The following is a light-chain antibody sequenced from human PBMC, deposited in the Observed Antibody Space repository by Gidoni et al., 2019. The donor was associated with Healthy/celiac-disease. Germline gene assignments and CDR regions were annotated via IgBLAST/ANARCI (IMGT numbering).Light chain of an antibody. Sequence: ELVLTPSPATLSLSPGERATLSCRASQSVSSYLAWYQQKPGQAPRLLIYDASNRATGIPARFSGSGSGTDFTLTISSLDPEAFAVYSCQQRSNWPPSWTFGQGTKVEIK. J-gene: IGKJ1*01. V-gene: IGKV3-11*01. CDR1: QSVSSY. CDR3: QQRSNWPPSWT. CDR2: DAS.